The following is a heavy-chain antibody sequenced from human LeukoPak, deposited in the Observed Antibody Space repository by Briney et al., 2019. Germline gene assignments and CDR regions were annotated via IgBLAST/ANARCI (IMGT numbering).Heavy chain of an antibody. D-gene: IGHD4/OR15-4a*01. CDR3: ARRRTTDYYFDY. J-gene: IGHJ4*02. CDR1: GFIFRTYC. V-gene: IGHV3-7*04. CDR2: IKQDGSEQ. Sequence: GGSLRLSCVASGFIFRTYCMSWFRQAPGKGLVWVANIKQDGSEQYYLESVKGRFTISRDNAKNSLYLQMNSLRAEDTAVYYCARRRTTDYYFDYWGQGTLVTVSS.